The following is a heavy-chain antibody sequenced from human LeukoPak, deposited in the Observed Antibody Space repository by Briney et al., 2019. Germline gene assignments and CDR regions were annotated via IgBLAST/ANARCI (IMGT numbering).Heavy chain of an antibody. D-gene: IGHD2-2*01. CDR3: ARGETSSYDY. CDR2: IYSGGNT. J-gene: IGHJ4*02. V-gene: IGHV3-53*01. Sequence: GGSLILSCAASGFTVSINYMSWVRQAPGKGLEWVSVIYSGGNTYYADSVKGRFTISRDNSKNTVYLQMSSLRAEDTAVYYCARGETSSYDYWGQGTLVTVSS. CDR1: GFTVSINY.